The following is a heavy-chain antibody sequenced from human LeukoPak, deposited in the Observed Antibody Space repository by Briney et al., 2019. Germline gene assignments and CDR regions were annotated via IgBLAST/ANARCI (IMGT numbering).Heavy chain of an antibody. V-gene: IGHV3-7*04. CDR3: ARHLAGDSLYRHFDY. CDR2: IKQDGSET. J-gene: IGHJ4*02. Sequence: GGSLRLSCTASAITFSKSWMSWVRQAPGKGLEWVANIKQDGSETNYVDSVKGRFTISRDNAKNSLFLQMNSLRGEDTAIYHCARHLAGDSLYRHFDYWGQGTLVTVSS. CDR1: AITFSKSW. D-gene: IGHD5/OR15-5a*01.